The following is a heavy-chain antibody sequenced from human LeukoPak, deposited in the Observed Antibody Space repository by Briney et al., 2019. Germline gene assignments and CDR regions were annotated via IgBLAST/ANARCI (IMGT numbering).Heavy chain of an antibody. V-gene: IGHV4-34*01. Sequence: SETLSLTCAVYGGSFSGYYWSWIRQPPGKGLEWIGEINHSGSTNYSPSLKSRVTISVDTSKNQFSLKLSSVTAADTAVYYCARGPRPYYYDSSGYYGKNDAFDIWGQGTMVTVSS. CDR1: GGSFSGYY. J-gene: IGHJ3*02. CDR3: ARGPRPYYYDSSGYYGKNDAFDI. CDR2: INHSGST. D-gene: IGHD3-22*01.